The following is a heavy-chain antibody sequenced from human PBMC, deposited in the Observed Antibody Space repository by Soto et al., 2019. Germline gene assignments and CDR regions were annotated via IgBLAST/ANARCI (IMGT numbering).Heavy chain of an antibody. CDR3: ARVFREWLAYYGMDV. CDR1: GGTFSSYA. J-gene: IGHJ6*02. D-gene: IGHD6-19*01. Sequence: SVKVSCKASGGTFSSYAISWVRQAPGQGLEWMGGIIPIFGTANYAQKFQGRVTITADESTSTAYMELSSLRSEDTAVHYCARVFREWLAYYGMDVWGQGTTVTVSS. V-gene: IGHV1-69*13. CDR2: IIPIFGTA.